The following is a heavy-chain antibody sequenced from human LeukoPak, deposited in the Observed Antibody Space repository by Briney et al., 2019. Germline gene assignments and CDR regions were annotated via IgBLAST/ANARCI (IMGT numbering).Heavy chain of an antibody. CDR2: IYYSGST. D-gene: IGHD6-19*01. Sequence: SETLSLTCTVSGGSISSYYWSWIRQPPGKGLEWIGYIYYSGSTNYNPSLKSRVTISVDTSKNQFSLKLSSVTAADTAVYYCASTISSGWPNWGQGTLVTVSS. CDR3: ASTISSGWPN. J-gene: IGHJ4*02. V-gene: IGHV4-59*01. CDR1: GGSISSYY.